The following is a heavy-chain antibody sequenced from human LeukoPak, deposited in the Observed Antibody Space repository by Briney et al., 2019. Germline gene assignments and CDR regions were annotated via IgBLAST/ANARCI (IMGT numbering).Heavy chain of an antibody. D-gene: IGHD2-8*02. CDR3: AKDGSWSCTD. V-gene: IGHV3-30*02. CDR1: GFPFSSSA. CDR2: IAHHGNNK. J-gene: IGHJ4*02. Sequence: GGSLRLSCGASGFPFSSSAMHCVRQGPGKGLEWVAYIAHHGNNKYYADSVKGRFTISRDNSKRSLYLQMNSLRADDTAVYYCAKDGSWSCTDWGQGTLVRVSS.